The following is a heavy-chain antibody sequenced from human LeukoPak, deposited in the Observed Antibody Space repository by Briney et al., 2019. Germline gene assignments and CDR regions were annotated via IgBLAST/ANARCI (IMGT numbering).Heavy chain of an antibody. CDR2: CVGST. D-gene: IGHD2-2*01. J-gene: IGHJ4*02. Sequence: CVGSTSYPDSVKRRFTISRDNSKKTLYVQMNRLRAEDTAVYYCAKSTRRIPAATMGFDYWGQGTLVTVSS. V-gene: IGHV3-23*01. CDR3: AKSTRRIPAATMGFDY.